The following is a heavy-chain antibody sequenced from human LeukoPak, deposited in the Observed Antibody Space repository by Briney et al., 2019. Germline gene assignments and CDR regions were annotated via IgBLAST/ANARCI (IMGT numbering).Heavy chain of an antibody. Sequence: GGSLRLSCAASGFXFSSYGIHWVRQAPGKGLEWVAVIWYDGSNKYYADSVKGRFTISRENSKNTLYLQMNSLRAEDTAVYYCANGGKGGSYDYWGQGTLVTVSS. J-gene: IGHJ4*02. CDR1: GFXFSSYG. D-gene: IGHD2-15*01. CDR2: IWYDGSNK. V-gene: IGHV3-33*06. CDR3: ANGGKGGSYDY.